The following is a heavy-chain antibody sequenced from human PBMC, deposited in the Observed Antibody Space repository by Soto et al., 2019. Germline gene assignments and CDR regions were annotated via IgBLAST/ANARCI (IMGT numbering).Heavy chain of an antibody. D-gene: IGHD5-18*01. V-gene: IGHV1-46*01. J-gene: IGHJ5*02. Sequence: ASVKVSCKASGYTFTNYYMHWVRQAPGQGLEWMGIINPSGGSTSYAQKFQGRVTMTRDTSTSTVYMELSSLRPDDTAVYFCARDLTSESIQDSRLSDWFDQWGQGTQVTVSS. CDR3: ARDLTSESIQDSRLSDWFDQ. CDR1: GYTFTNYY. CDR2: INPSGGST.